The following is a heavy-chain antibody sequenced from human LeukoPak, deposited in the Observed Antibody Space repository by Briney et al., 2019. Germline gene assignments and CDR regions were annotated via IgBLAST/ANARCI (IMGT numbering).Heavy chain of an antibody. CDR1: GYTFTTYG. CDR2: ISAYNANT. Sequence: ASVKVSCKASGYTFTTYGISWVRQAPGQGLEWMGWISAYNANTNYAQKLQGRVTMTTDTSTSTAYMELRSLRSDDTAVYYCAREQLLWFGESSYGMDVWGQGTTVTVSS. D-gene: IGHD3-10*01. CDR3: AREQLLWFGESSYGMDV. V-gene: IGHV1-18*01. J-gene: IGHJ6*02.